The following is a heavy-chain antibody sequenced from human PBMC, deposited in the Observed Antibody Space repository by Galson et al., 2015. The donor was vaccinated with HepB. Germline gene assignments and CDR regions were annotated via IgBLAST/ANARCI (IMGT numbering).Heavy chain of an antibody. J-gene: IGHJ4*02. CDR2: INSDGSRT. CDR1: GFTFSFTSYW. D-gene: IGHD3-22*01. Sequence: SLRLSCAASGFTFSFTSYWMHWVRQTPGEGLMWISYINSDGSRTTYADSVKGRFTISRDDAKNTLYLQMNSLRVEDTGFYYCARGARAGTYTYDSSGYYSIDYWGQGTLVTVSS. CDR3: ARGARAGTYTYDSSGYYSIDY. V-gene: IGHV3-74*01.